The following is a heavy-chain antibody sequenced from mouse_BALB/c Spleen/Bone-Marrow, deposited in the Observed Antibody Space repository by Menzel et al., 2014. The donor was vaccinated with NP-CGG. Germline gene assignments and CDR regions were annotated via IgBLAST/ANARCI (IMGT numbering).Heavy chain of an antibody. J-gene: IGHJ2*01. V-gene: IGHV3-2*02. D-gene: IGHD1-1*01. CDR3: ARKDYYGSSNFDY. CDR2: ISYSGST. Sequence: EVNLVESGPGLVKPSQSLSLTCTVTGYSITSDYAWNWIRQFPGNKLEWMGYISYSGSTSYNPSLKSRISITRDTSKNQFFLQLNSVTTEDTATYYCARKDYYGSSNFDYWGQGTTLTVSS. CDR1: GYSITSDYA.